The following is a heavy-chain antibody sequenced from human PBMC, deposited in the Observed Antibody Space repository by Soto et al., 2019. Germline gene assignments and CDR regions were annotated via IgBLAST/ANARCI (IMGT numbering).Heavy chain of an antibody. CDR3: ARDRIQWESATSPPYYYGMDV. Sequence: EVQLVESGGGLVQPGGSLRLSCAASGFTFSRYDMRWVRQAPGKGLEWVAGICVGAGDTYYPGSVQGRFTFSRENAKNSLYLQMNSLRAEDTAVYYCARDRIQWESATSPPYYYGMDVWGQGTTVTVSS. CDR1: GFTFSRYD. V-gene: IGHV3-13*01. J-gene: IGHJ6*02. D-gene: IGHD1-26*01. CDR2: ICVGAGDT.